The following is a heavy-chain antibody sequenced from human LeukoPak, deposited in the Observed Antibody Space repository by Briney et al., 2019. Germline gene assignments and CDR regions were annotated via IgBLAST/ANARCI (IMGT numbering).Heavy chain of an antibody. D-gene: IGHD3-10*01. CDR1: GYSFTIYW. CDR3: ARADSGSYSFFDY. Sequence: GESLKISCKGSGYSFTIYWIGWVRQMPGKGLEWMGIIYPGDSDTRYSPSFQGQVTISADKSISTAYLQWSSLKDSDPALYYCARADSGSYSFFDYWGQGTLVTVSS. V-gene: IGHV5-51*01. CDR2: IYPGDSDT. J-gene: IGHJ4*02.